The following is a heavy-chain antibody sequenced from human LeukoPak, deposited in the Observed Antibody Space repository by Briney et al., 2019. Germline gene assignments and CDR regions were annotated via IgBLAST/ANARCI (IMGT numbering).Heavy chain of an antibody. CDR1: GYSISSSSYY. CDR2: IYYSGST. Sequence: SETLSLTCTVSGYSISSSSYYWGWIRQPPGKGLEWIGSIYYSGSTYYNPSLKSRVTISVDTSKNQFSLKLSSVTAADTAVYYCARLLAYYDSSGYYLYFDYWGQGTLVTVSS. CDR3: ARLLAYYDSSGYYLYFDY. V-gene: IGHV4-39*01. J-gene: IGHJ4*02. D-gene: IGHD3-22*01.